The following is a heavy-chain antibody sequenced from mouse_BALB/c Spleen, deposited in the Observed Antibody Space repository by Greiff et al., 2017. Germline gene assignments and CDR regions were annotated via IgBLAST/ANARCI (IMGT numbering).Heavy chain of an antibody. D-gene: IGHD3-2*01. CDR2: ISYSGST. CDR3: ARSATARATFFAY. J-gene: IGHJ3*01. Sequence: EVKLQESGPGLVKPSQSLSLTCTVTGYSITSDYAWNWIRQFPGNKLEWMGYISYSGSTSYNPSLKSRISITRDTSKNQFFLQLNSVTTEDTATYYCARSATARATFFAYWGQGTLVTVSA. CDR1: GYSITSDYA. V-gene: IGHV3-2*02.